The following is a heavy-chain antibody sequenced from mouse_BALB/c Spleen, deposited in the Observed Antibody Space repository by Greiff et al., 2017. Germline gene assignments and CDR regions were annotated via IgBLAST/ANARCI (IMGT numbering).Heavy chain of an antibody. Sequence: DVMLVESGGDLVKPGGSLKLSCAASGFTFSSYGMSWVRQTPDKRLEWVATISSGGSYTYYPDSVKVRFTISRDNAKNTLYLQMSSLKSEDTAMYYCARQGSTHYAMDYWGQGTSVTVSS. CDR2: ISSGGSYT. CDR1: GFTFSSYG. V-gene: IGHV5-6*02. J-gene: IGHJ4*01. CDR3: ARQGSTHYAMDY. D-gene: IGHD5-1*01.